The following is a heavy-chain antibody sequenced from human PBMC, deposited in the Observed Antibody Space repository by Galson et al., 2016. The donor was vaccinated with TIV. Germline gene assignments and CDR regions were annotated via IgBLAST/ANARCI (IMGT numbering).Heavy chain of an antibody. CDR2: IKQDGSEK. CDR3: ARAPDYGGNFGGTGETHSYYFHY. D-gene: IGHD4-23*01. CDR1: GFTFSDYW. Sequence: SLRLSCAASGFTFSDYWMHWVRQTPGKGLEWVANIKQDGSEKYYVDSVKGRFTISRDNAKSSLFLQMNSLRAEDTAVYYCARAPDYGGNFGGTGETHSYYFHYWGQGTLVTVSS. V-gene: IGHV3-7*01. J-gene: IGHJ4*02.